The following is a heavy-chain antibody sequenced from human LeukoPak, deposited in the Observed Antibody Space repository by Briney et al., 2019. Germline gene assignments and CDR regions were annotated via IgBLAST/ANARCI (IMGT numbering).Heavy chain of an antibody. Sequence: PGGSLRLSCAASGFTFSSYEMNWVRQAPGKGLEWVSYISSSGSTKYYADSVKGRFTISRDNAKNSLYLQMNSLRAEDTAVYYCARARMVRGVKDNWGQGTLVTVSS. CDR1: GFTFSSYE. V-gene: IGHV3-48*03. CDR3: ARARMVRGVKDN. D-gene: IGHD3-10*01. J-gene: IGHJ4*02. CDR2: ISSSGSTK.